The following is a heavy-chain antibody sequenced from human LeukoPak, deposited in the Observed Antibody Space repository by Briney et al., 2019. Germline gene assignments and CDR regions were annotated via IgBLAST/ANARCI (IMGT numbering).Heavy chain of an antibody. J-gene: IGHJ4*02. CDR1: GGTFSSYA. CDR3: ARETTPPSPFDY. V-gene: IGHV1-69*05. CDR2: IIPIFGTA. D-gene: IGHD4-11*01. Sequence: SVKVSCKASGGTFSSYAISWVRQAPGQGLEWMGGIIPIFGTANYAQKFQGRVTITTDESTGTAYMELSSLRSEDTAVYYCARETTPPSPFDYWGQGTLVTVSS.